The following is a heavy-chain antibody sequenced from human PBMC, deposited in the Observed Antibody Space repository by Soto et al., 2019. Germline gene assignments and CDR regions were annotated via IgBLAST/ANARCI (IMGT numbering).Heavy chain of an antibody. CDR2: MWYDESRT. J-gene: IGHJ4*02. D-gene: IGHD1-20*01. CDR1: GFTFSNYG. V-gene: IGHV3-33*01. CDR3: ARDQGNNWDLDY. Sequence: GGSLRLSCAASGFTFSNYGMHWVRQAPDRGLEWVAAMWYDESRTFYADSVKGRFTISRDNAKNSLYLQMNSLRVEDTAVYYCARDQGNNWDLDYWGQGTQVTVSS.